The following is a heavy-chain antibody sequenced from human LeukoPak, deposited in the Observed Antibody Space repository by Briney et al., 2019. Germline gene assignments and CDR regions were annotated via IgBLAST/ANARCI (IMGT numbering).Heavy chain of an antibody. J-gene: IGHJ2*01. CDR2: IYYTGST. D-gene: IGHD2-21*02. CDR1: GASISGSGYY. V-gene: IGHV4-39*07. Sequence: SETLSLTCAVSGASISGSGYYLGWIRQPPGKGLEWIGNIYYTGSTYYNASLQSRVTISIDMSKNQFSLKLSSVTAADTAVYYCARDDMVTPQRYFDLWGRGTLVTVSS. CDR3: ARDDMVTPQRYFDL.